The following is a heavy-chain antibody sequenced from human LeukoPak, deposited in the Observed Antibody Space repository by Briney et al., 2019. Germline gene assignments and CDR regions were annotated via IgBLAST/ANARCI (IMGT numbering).Heavy chain of an antibody. V-gene: IGHV3-23*01. CDR1: GFTFNNYA. D-gene: IGHD4-17*01. J-gene: IGHJ4*02. Sequence: GGSLRLSCATSGFTFNNYALHWVRQAPGKGLEWVSGIGGSGAGTYYADSVKGRFTISRDNSKNTLYLQMNSLRAEDTAVYYCAKDPYGDYVRYFDYWGQGTLVTVSS. CDR3: AKDPYGDYVRYFDY. CDR2: IGGSGAGT.